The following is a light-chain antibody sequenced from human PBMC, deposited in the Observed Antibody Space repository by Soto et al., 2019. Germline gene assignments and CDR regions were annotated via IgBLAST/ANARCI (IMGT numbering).Light chain of an antibody. CDR2: EVS. Sequence: DIVMTQTPLSLSVTPGQPASISCKSSQSLLNSDGKTNLYWYLQKPGQSPQLLIYEVSNRFSGVPEMFSGSGSTTDFTLKISRLEAEDVVLYYCMQSIQVPWTFGQGTKVEIK. CDR3: MQSIQVPWT. CDR1: QSLLNSDGKTN. J-gene: IGKJ1*01. V-gene: IGKV2D-29*01.